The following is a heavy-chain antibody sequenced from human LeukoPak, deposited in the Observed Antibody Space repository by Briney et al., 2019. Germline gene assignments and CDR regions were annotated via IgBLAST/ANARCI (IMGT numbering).Heavy chain of an antibody. J-gene: IGHJ4*02. CDR1: GFTFSNYG. Sequence: GGTLRLSCAASGFTFSNYGMSWVRQAPGKGLEWVSSISGSGDSTYYADSVKGRFTISRDNAKNSLYLQMSSLRAEDTAVYYCARASGGVSGYDLYYLDYWGQGTLVTVSS. V-gene: IGHV3-23*01. D-gene: IGHD5-12*01. CDR2: ISGSGDST. CDR3: ARASGGVSGYDLYYLDY.